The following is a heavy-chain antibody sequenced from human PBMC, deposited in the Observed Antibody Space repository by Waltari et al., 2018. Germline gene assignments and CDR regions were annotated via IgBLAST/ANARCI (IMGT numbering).Heavy chain of an antibody. J-gene: IGHJ4*02. D-gene: IGHD6-19*01. CDR3: ARGCLGLVPCDY. CDR1: GFTVSSNY. V-gene: IGHV3-53*02. CDR2: IYSGGST. Sequence: EVQLVETGGGLIQPGGSLRLSCAASGFTVSSNYMSWVRQAPGKGLEWVSVIYSGGSTDYADSVKGRFTISRDNSKNTLYLQMNSLRAEDTAVYYCARGCLGLVPCDYWGQGTLVTVSS.